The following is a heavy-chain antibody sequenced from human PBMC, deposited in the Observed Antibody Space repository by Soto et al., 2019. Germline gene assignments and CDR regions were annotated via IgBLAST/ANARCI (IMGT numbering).Heavy chain of an antibody. D-gene: IGHD4-4*01. J-gene: IGHJ4*02. CDR3: AKDLGPVSPHHFDS. Sequence: EVQFLESGGGFLQPGGSLRLSCAASGFTFSSYAMSWVRQAPGEGLEWVSGISGSAATTFYADSVKGRFTISRDNSKSTLSLEMNSLRAEDTAVYYCAKDLGPVSPHHFDSWGQGALVTVSS. V-gene: IGHV3-23*01. CDR1: GFTFSSYA. CDR2: ISGSAATT.